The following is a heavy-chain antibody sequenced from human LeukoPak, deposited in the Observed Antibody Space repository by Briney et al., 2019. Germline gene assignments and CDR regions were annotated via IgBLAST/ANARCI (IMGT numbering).Heavy chain of an antibody. CDR3: AKGYCSSTSCYPLYFFDY. V-gene: IGHV3-30*18. Sequence: GRSLRLSCAASGYTFSSYGMHWVRQAPGKGLEWVAVISYDGSNKYYADSVKGRFTISRDNSKNTLYLQMNSLRAEDTAVYYCAKGYCSSTSCYPLYFFDYWGQGTLVTVSS. D-gene: IGHD2-2*01. J-gene: IGHJ4*02. CDR1: GYTFSSYG. CDR2: ISYDGSNK.